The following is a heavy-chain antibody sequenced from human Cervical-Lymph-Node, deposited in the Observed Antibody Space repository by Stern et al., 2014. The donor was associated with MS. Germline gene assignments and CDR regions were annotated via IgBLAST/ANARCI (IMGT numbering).Heavy chain of an antibody. D-gene: IGHD2-15*01. CDR2: INGDNGNT. J-gene: IGHJ3*02. CDR1: GYRFLSHA. CDR3: ARAGYCSPSTCSDAFDI. V-gene: IGHV1-3*01. Sequence: QVQLVESGAEVKDPGASVKVSCKASGYRFLSHAMHWVRQAPGQTFEWMGWINGDNGNTKYSQKLQGRVTSTRDKTTSTAYMELSSLTSEDTAVYYCARAGYCSPSTCSDAFDIWGQGTMVTVSS.